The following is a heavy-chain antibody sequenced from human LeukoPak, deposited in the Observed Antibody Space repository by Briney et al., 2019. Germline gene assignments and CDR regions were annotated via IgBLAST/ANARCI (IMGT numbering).Heavy chain of an antibody. V-gene: IGHV3-23*01. CDR2: ISGSGGST. D-gene: IGHD3-22*01. Sequence: AGESLSLSCAASGFTFSSYSMSWVRQPPGKGLEWVSAISGSGGSTYYANTVKGRFTISRDNSKSTLYQQMNSLRAEDTAVYYCAKTYYYDSSGHDAFDIWGQGTMVTVSS. CDR3: AKTYYYDSSGHDAFDI. J-gene: IGHJ3*02. CDR1: GFTFSSYS.